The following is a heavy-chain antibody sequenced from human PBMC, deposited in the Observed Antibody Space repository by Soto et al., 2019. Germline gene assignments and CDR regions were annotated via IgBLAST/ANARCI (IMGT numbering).Heavy chain of an antibody. Sequence: GGSLRLSXAASGFTFSSYAMSWVRQAPGKGLEWVSAISGSGGSTYYADSVKGRFTISRDNSKNTLYLQMNSLRAEDTAVYYCAKDIVLMVYAIFDYWGQGTLVTVSS. CDR1: GFTFSSYA. CDR2: ISGSGGST. CDR3: AKDIVLMVYAIFDY. V-gene: IGHV3-23*01. J-gene: IGHJ4*02. D-gene: IGHD2-8*01.